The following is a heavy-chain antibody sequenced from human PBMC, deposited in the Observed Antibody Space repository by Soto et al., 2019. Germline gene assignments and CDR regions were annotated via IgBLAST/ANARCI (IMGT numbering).Heavy chain of an antibody. CDR2: TYYRSKWYN. Sequence: SQTLSLTCAISGDSVSSNIAAWNWIRQSPSRGLEWLGRTYYRSKWYNDYAVSVKSRITINPDTSRNQFSLQLNSVTPEDTAVYYCARGVAGSGWLYSYYGMDVWGQGTTVTVSS. J-gene: IGHJ6*02. CDR3: ARGVAGSGWLYSYYGMDV. CDR1: GDSVSSNIAA. D-gene: IGHD6-19*01. V-gene: IGHV6-1*01.